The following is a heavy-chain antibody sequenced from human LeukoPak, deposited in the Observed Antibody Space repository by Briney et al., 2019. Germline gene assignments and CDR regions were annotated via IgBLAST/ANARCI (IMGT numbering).Heavy chain of an antibody. CDR2: ISSNGGRI. Sequence: GSLRLSCSASGFTFSSYAMHWVRQAPGKGLEYVSAISSNGGRIYYADSVKGRFTISRDNSKNTLYLQMSGLRAEDTAIYYCVKNPRGYSAYDPRGDYWGQGTLVTVSS. CDR3: VKNPRGYSAYDPRGDY. J-gene: IGHJ4*02. CDR1: GFTFSSYA. V-gene: IGHV3-64D*06. D-gene: IGHD5-12*01.